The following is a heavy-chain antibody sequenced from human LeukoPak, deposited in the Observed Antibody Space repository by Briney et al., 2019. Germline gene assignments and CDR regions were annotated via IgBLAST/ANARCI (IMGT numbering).Heavy chain of an antibody. CDR2: ISGSGGST. Sequence: HAGGSLRLSCAASGFTFSSYAMSWVRQAPGKGLEWVSAISGSGGSTYYADSVKGRFTISRDNSKNTLCLQMNSLRVEDTAIYYCARAGGTSWADYWGQGTLVTVSS. J-gene: IGHJ4*02. CDR3: ARAGGTSWADY. CDR1: GFTFSSYA. D-gene: IGHD6-13*01. V-gene: IGHV3-23*01.